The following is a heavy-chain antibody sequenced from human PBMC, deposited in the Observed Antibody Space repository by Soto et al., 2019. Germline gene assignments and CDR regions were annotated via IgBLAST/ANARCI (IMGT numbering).Heavy chain of an antibody. CDR2: IYPGDSDT. V-gene: IGHV5-51*01. Sequence: LKISCKGSGYSFTSYWIGWVRQMPGKGLEWMGIIYPGDSDTRYSPSFQGQVTISADKSISTAYLQWSSLKASDTAMYYCARHSGPKGHYDSSGYPTPFDYWGQGTLVTVSS. CDR3: ARHSGPKGHYDSSGYPTPFDY. J-gene: IGHJ4*02. CDR1: GYSFTSYW. D-gene: IGHD3-22*01.